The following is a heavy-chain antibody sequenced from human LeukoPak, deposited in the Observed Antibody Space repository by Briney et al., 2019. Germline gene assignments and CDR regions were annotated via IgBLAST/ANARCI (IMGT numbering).Heavy chain of an antibody. CDR2: IHTSGST. Sequence: SETLSLTCTVSGGSISSYYWSWIRQPAGKGLEWIGRIHTSGSTNYNPSLKSRVTMSVDTSKNQFSLKLSSVTAADTAVYYCARDRYYYDSSGYLYFDYWGQETLVTVSS. V-gene: IGHV4-4*07. D-gene: IGHD3-22*01. CDR1: GGSISSYY. J-gene: IGHJ4*02. CDR3: ARDRYYYDSSGYLYFDY.